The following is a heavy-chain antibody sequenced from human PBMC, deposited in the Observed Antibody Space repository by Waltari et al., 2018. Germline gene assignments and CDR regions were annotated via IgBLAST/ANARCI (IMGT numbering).Heavy chain of an antibody. D-gene: IGHD6-25*01. J-gene: IGHJ4*02. V-gene: IGHV3-66*02. CDR1: AITAGTNY. Sequence: EVQLVDSGGGLVQPGGSLSLPCAASAITAGTNYMSWVRQAPGKGLELISRIYSSGSTYYADSVKGRFTISRDNSKNTLYLQMNSLRSEDTAVYFCARDPPGVAAAGPGRGWGQGTLVTVSS. CDR3: ARDPPGVAAAGPGRG. CDR2: IYSSGST.